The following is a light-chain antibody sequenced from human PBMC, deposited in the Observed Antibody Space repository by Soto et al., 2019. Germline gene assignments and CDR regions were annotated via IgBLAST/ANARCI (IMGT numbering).Light chain of an antibody. CDR3: SSYTSSSTRV. CDR2: EVS. J-gene: IGLJ3*02. Sequence: QSALTQPASVSGSPGQSITISCTGTSSDVVGYNYGSWYQQHPGKAPKLMIYEVSNRPSGGCNRLAGSQSGNTASLTISXXXXXXXXXHXCSSYTSSSTRVFGAGTKL. V-gene: IGLV2-14*01. CDR1: SSDVVGYNY.